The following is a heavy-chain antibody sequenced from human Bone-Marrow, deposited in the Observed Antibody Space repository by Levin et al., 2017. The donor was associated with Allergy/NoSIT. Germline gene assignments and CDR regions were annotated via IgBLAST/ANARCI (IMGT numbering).Heavy chain of an antibody. CDR2: INTKTGNP. CDR1: GYTFTSYS. D-gene: IGHD2-8*01. V-gene: IGHV7-4-1*02. J-gene: IGHJ4*02. Sequence: ASVKVSCKASGYTFTSYSINWVRQVPGQGFEWMGWINTKTGNPAYALDFTGRFVFSLDTSVSTAYLQINSLKAEDTAVYYCARDRHCSDGVCYWGQGTLVTVSS. CDR3: ARDRHCSDGVCY.